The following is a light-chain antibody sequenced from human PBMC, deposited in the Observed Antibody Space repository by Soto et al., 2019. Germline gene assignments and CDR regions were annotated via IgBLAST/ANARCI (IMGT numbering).Light chain of an antibody. Sequence: QSALPQPASGSGSPGQSITLSCTGTSSDVGSYNLVSWYQQHPGKAPKLRIYEVSKRPSGVSNRFSGSKSGNTASLTISGLQAEDEADYYCCSYAGSSTYVFGTGTKVTV. J-gene: IGLJ1*01. CDR3: CSYAGSSTYV. CDR2: EVS. CDR1: SSDVGSYNL. V-gene: IGLV2-23*02.